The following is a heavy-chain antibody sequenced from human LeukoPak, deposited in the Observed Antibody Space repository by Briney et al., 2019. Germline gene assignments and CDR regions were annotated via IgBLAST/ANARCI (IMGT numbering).Heavy chain of an antibody. CDR2: IIPIFGTA. J-gene: IGHJ4*02. CDR1: GGTFISYA. CDR3: ARDPNYYDSSGHKGFDY. Sequence: SVTVSCKASGGTFISYAISWVRQAPGQGLEWMGGIIPIFGTANYAQKFQGRVTITADESTSTAYMELSSLRSEDTAVYYCARDPNYYDSSGHKGFDYWGQGTLVTVSS. D-gene: IGHD3-22*01. V-gene: IGHV1-69*13.